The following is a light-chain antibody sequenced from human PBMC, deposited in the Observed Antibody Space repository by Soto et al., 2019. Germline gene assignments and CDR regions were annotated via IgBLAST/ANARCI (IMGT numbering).Light chain of an antibody. CDR1: SSDVGGYNY. CDR2: EVS. V-gene: IGLV2-14*01. CDR3: SSYTSSSIDYV. Sequence: QSALTQPASVSGSPGQSITISCTGTSSDVGGYNYVSWYQQHPGKAPKLMIYEVSNRPSGVSNRFSGSKSGNTASLTISGVQAEDEDDYYCSSYTSSSIDYVFGTGTKVTVL. J-gene: IGLJ1*01.